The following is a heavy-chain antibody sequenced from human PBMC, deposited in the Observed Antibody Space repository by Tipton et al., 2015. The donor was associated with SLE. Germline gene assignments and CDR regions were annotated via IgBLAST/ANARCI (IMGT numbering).Heavy chain of an antibody. CDR2: ISTSGTTT. V-gene: IGHV3-48*03. D-gene: IGHD6-19*01. CDR3: AGEGVAVSGTVLDH. Sequence: SLRLSCAASGFTFSSYEMNWVRQAPGKGLEWISYISTSGTTTHHADSVRGRFIISRDNAKSSLYLQMNSLRVEDTAVYYCAGEGVAVSGTVLDHWGQGVLVTGSS. CDR1: GFTFSSYE. J-gene: IGHJ4*02.